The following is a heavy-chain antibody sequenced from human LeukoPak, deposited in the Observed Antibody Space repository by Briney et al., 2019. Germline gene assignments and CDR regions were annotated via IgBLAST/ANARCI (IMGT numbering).Heavy chain of an antibody. CDR3: ARVPNYDSFFDY. Sequence: PGGSLRLSCAVSGFTFSSYWMSWVCQAPGKGLEWVANIKQDASEKYYVDSVKGRFTISRDNAKNSLYLQMNSLRAEDTAVYYCARVPNYDSFFDYWGQGTLVTVSS. J-gene: IGHJ4*02. CDR1: GFTFSSYW. CDR2: IKQDASEK. V-gene: IGHV3-7*01. D-gene: IGHD3-16*01.